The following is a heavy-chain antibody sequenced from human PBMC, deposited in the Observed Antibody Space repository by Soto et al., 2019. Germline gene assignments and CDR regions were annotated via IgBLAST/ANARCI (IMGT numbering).Heavy chain of an antibody. CDR3: AKVPLRPYYFDY. CDR1: GFTFSNYA. Sequence: GGPLRLPYKASGFTFSNYAMDWVRHAPGKGLEWVSRVSAGGDNTDYADAVKGRFTISRYNSKNTLFLQMTSLRAEDTALYYCAKVPLRPYYFDYWGPGTMVTVSS. J-gene: IGHJ4*02. CDR2: VSAGGDNT. V-gene: IGHV3-23*01. D-gene: IGHD4-17*01.